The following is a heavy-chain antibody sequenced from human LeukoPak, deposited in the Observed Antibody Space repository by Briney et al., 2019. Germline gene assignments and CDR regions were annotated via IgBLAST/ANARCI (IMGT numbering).Heavy chain of an antibody. CDR3: ARGGFMRIQHAFGVVY. Sequence: ASVKVSCKASGYTFTSYYMHWVRQAPGQGLEWMGIINPSGGSTSYAQKFQGRVTMTRDKSTSTVYMELSSLRSEDTAVYYCARGGFMRIQHAFGVVYWGQGTLVTVSS. CDR1: GYTFTSYY. D-gene: IGHD5-18*01. V-gene: IGHV1-46*01. J-gene: IGHJ4*02. CDR2: INPSGGST.